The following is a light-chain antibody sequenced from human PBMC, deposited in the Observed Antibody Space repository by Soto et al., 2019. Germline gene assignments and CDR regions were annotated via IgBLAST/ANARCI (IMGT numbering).Light chain of an antibody. Sequence: EIVLTQSPATLSLSPGERATLSCRASQSVSSYLAWYQQNPGQAPRLLIYDASNRATGIPARFSGSGSGTDFTPTISSLEPKDFAVYYCQQRSNWPPLTFGGGTKVEIK. J-gene: IGKJ4*01. CDR3: QQRSNWPPLT. V-gene: IGKV3-11*01. CDR2: DAS. CDR1: QSVSSY.